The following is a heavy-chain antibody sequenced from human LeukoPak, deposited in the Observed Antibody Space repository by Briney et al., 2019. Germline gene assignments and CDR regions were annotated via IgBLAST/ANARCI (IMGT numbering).Heavy chain of an antibody. Sequence: ASVKVSCKASGYTFTHYAMNWVRQAPGQGLEWMGWMNPNSGNTGYAQKFQGRVTMTRNTSISTAYMELSSLRSEDTAVYYCARVLKGNWFDPWGQGTLVAVSS. CDR1: GYTFTHYA. CDR3: ARVLKGNWFDP. J-gene: IGHJ5*02. V-gene: IGHV1-8*02. CDR2: MNPNSGNT.